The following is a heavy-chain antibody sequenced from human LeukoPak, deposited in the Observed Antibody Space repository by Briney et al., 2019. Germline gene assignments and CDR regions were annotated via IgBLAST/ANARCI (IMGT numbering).Heavy chain of an antibody. CDR3: ARYGSWPNWFDP. CDR2: ISSSGSTI. Sequence: PGGSLRLSCAASGFTFSSYEMHWVRQAPGKGLEWVSYISSSGSTIYYADSVKGRFTISRDNAKNSLYLQMNSLRAEDTAVYYCARYGSWPNWFDPWGQGTLVTVSS. D-gene: IGHD6-13*01. J-gene: IGHJ5*02. V-gene: IGHV3-48*03. CDR1: GFTFSSYE.